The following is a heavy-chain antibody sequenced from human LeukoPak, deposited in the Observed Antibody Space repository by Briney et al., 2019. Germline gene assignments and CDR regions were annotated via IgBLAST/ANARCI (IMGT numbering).Heavy chain of an antibody. D-gene: IGHD5-12*01. V-gene: IGHV1-18*01. Sequence: ASVKVSCKASGYTFTSYGISWVRQAPGQALEWMGWISAYNGNTNYAQKLQGRVTMTTDTSTSTAYMELRSLRSDDTAVYYCARDNIVAGGGGFQHWGQGTLVTVSS. CDR1: GYTFTSYG. J-gene: IGHJ1*01. CDR3: ARDNIVAGGGGFQH. CDR2: ISAYNGNT.